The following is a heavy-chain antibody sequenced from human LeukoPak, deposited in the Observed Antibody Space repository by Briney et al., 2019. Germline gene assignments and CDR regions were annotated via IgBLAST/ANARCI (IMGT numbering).Heavy chain of an antibody. CDR3: AADYYYDSSGYPF. CDR1: GFTFTSSA. D-gene: IGHD3-22*01. CDR2: IVVGSGNT. J-gene: IGHJ4*02. V-gene: IGHV1-58*02. Sequence: ASVKVSCKASGFTFTSSAMQWVRQARGQRLEWIGWIVVGSGNTNYAQKFQERVTITRDMSTSTAYMELSSLRSEDTAVYYCAADYYYDSSGYPFWGQGTLVTVPS.